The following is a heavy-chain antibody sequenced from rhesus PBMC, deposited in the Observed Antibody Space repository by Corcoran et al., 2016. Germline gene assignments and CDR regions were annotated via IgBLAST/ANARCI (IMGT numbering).Heavy chain of an antibody. Sequence: QLQESGPGLVKPSETLSLTCAVSGGSISSNFWGWIRQPPGTGLGWIGRISGSDGTTAYSPSLKSRGIISIDTSKTQFSLKVNSVTAADTAVYYCARGSNLSGLDFWGQGVAVTVSS. D-gene: IGHD4-23*01. CDR3: ARGSNLSGLDF. J-gene: IGHJ6*01. CDR1: GGSISSNF. CDR2: ISGSDGTT. V-gene: IGHV4-160*01.